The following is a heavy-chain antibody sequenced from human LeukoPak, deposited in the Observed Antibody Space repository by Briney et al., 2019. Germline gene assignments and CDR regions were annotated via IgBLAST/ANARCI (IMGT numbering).Heavy chain of an antibody. V-gene: IGHV3-33*01. CDR2: IWYDGSNK. CDR1: GFTFSSYG. D-gene: IGHD3-9*01. J-gene: IGHJ4*02. Sequence: PGGSLRLSCAASGFTFSSYGMHWVRQAPGKGLEWVAVIWYDGSNKYYADSVKGRFTISRDNSKNTLYLQMNSLRAEDTAVYYCASLSSLGYFDWLLPFDYWGQGTLVTVSS. CDR3: ASLSSLGYFDWLLPFDY.